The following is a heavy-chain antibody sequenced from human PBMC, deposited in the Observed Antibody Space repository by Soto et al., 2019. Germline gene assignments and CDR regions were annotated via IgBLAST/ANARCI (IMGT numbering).Heavy chain of an antibody. CDR1: GFTFSSYA. CDR2: ISGSGGST. D-gene: IGHD6-13*01. V-gene: IGHV3-23*01. J-gene: IGHJ4*02. Sequence: GGSLRLSCAASGFTFSSYAMSWVRQAPGKGLEWVSAISGSGGSTYYAGSVKGRFTISRDNSKNTLYLQMNSLRAEDTAVYYCAKDQGRIAAAGTSFDYWGQGTLVTVSS. CDR3: AKDQGRIAAAGTSFDY.